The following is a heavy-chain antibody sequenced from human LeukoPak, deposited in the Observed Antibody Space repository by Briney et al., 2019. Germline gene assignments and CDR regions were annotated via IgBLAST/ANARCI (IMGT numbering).Heavy chain of an antibody. Sequence: ASVKVSCKASGYTFTDYYMLWVRQAPGQGLEWMGWINPNSGGTYYAQKFQGRVTMTLGTSISTAHMELGRLRSDDTAVYYCTRGDETYCGGDCYSGLDYWGQGTLVTVSS. CDR1: GYTFTDYY. D-gene: IGHD2-21*02. V-gene: IGHV1-2*02. CDR3: TRGDETYCGGDCYSGLDY. CDR2: INPNSGGT. J-gene: IGHJ4*02.